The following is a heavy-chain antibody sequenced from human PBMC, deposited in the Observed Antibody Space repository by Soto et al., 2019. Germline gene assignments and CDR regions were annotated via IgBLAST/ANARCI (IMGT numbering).Heavy chain of an antibody. V-gene: IGHV1-3*01. D-gene: IGHD3-16*01. Sequence: GASVKVSCKASGYTFTSYAMHWVRQAPGQRLEWMGWINAGNGNTKYAQNVQGRVTLTTDTSTSTAYMELRSLRSNDTAIYYCAMVDVYVTPSPQDVWGQGTTVTVSS. CDR3: AMVDVYVTPSPQDV. J-gene: IGHJ6*02. CDR2: INAGNGNT. CDR1: GYTFTSYA.